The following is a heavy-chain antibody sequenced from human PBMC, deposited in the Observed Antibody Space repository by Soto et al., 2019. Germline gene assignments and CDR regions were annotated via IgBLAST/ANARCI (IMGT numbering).Heavy chain of an antibody. CDR2: ISYDGSNK. D-gene: IGHD6-19*01. V-gene: IGHV3-30-3*01. CDR1: GFTFSSYA. J-gene: IGHJ4*02. Sequence: GGSLRLSCAASGFTFSSYAMHWVRQAPGKGLEWVAVISYDGSNKYYADSVKGRFTISRDNSKNTLYLQMNSLRAEDTAVYYCARDSSGCLDYWGQGTLVTVSS. CDR3: ARDSSGCLDY.